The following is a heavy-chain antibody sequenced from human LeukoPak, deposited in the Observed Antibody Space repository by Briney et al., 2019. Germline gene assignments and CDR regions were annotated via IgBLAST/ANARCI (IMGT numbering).Heavy chain of an antibody. CDR1: GYTFTSYG. CDR2: ISAYNGNT. CDR3: ARDRISADCSSTSCYMGWFDP. Sequence: ASVKVSCKASGYTFTSYGISWARQAPGQGLEWMGWISAYNGNTNYAQKLQGRVTMTTDTSTSTAYMELRSLRSDDTAVYYCARDRISADCSSTSCYMGWFDPWGQGTLVTVSS. V-gene: IGHV1-18*01. D-gene: IGHD2-2*02. J-gene: IGHJ5*02.